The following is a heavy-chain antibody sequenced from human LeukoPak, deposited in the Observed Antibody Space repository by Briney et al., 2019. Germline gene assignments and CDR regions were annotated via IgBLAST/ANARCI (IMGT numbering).Heavy chain of an antibody. J-gene: IGHJ5*02. CDR1: GGSISGYY. D-gene: IGHD1-26*01. CDR3: ARVPSWQREDWFDR. V-gene: IGHV4-4*07. CDR2: IYTSATTNYNPSLT. Sequence: SETLSLTCTVSGGSISGYYWSWLRQPAGEGLEWIGRIYTSATTNYNPSLTNYNPSLKSRLTMSVDMSKNQFSLKLSSVTAADTAVYYCARVPSWQREDWFDRWGQGTLVTVSS.